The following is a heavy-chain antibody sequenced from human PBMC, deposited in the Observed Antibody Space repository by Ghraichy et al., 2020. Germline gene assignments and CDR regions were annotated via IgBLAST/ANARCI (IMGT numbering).Heavy chain of an antibody. Sequence: GGSLRLSCAASGFKLSNYWMHWVRQAPGKGLVWVSFINGEGRRTTYADSVKGRFTISRDNAKNTLYLQINSLRVEDTAVYYCARDGVGAIDLDYWGPGTLVTVSS. CDR1: GFKLSNYW. J-gene: IGHJ4*02. V-gene: IGHV3-74*01. CDR3: ARDGVGAIDLDY. D-gene: IGHD5-12*01. CDR2: INGEGRRT.